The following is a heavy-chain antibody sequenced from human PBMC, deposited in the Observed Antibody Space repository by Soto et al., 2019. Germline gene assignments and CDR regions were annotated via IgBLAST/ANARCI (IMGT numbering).Heavy chain of an antibody. V-gene: IGHV1-46*03. CDR2: INPSGGFT. J-gene: IGHJ6*03. D-gene: IGHD3-10*01. Sequence: QVQLVQSGAEVKKPGASVKVSCKASGYTFTSYYMHWVRQAPGQGIEWMGIINPSGGFTTYAQKFQGRVTMTRDTSTSTVYLDLSRLRSEDTALYYCARGGRGSGSYSLDHHYDYMDVWGKGTTVTVSS. CDR1: GYTFTSYY. CDR3: ARGGRGSGSYSLDHHYDYMDV.